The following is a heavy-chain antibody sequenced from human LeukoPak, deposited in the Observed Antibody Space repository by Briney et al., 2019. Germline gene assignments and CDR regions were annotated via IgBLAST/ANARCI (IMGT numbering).Heavy chain of an antibody. D-gene: IGHD3-22*01. CDR1: GFTFSSYS. J-gene: IGHJ6*02. Sequence: PGGSLRLSCAASGFTFSSYSMNWVRQAPGKGLEWVSYTSSSTTIYYADSVKGRFTISRDNAKNSLYLQMNSLRDEDTAVYYCARDPTYDSSGYYQYYYGMDVWGQGTTVTVSS. CDR2: TSSSTTI. V-gene: IGHV3-48*02. CDR3: ARDPTYDSSGYYQYYYGMDV.